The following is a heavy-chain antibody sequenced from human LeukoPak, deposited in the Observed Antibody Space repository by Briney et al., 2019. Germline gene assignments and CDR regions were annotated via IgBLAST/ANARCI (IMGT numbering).Heavy chain of an antibody. CDR3: AKPRSTVTYWYFDL. CDR2: ISWNSGSI. V-gene: IGHV3-9*01. J-gene: IGHJ2*01. Sequence: SLRLSCAASGFTFDDYAMHWVRQAPGKGLEWVSGISWNSGSIGYADSVKGRFTISRDNSKNTLYLQMNSLRAEDTAVYYCAKPRSTVTYWYFDLWGRGTLVTVSS. CDR1: GFTFDDYA. D-gene: IGHD4-17*01.